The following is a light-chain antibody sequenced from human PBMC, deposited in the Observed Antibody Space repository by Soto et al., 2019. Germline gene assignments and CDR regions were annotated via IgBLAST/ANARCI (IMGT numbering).Light chain of an antibody. J-gene: IGKJ1*01. Sequence: DIQITQSPSTLSGSVGARVTITCRASQTISSWLAWYQQKPGKAPKLLIYKASTLKSGVPSRFSGSGSGTEFTLTISSLQPDDFATYYCQHYTSYSEAFGQGTKVDI. V-gene: IGKV1-5*03. CDR2: KAS. CDR1: QTISSW. CDR3: QHYTSYSEA.